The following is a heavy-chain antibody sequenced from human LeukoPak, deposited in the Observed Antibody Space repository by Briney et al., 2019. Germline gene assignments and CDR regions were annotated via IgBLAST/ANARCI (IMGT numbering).Heavy chain of an antibody. V-gene: IGHV4-4*07. J-gene: IGHJ4*02. CDR2: IYTSGST. CDR1: GGSISSYY. CDR3: ASSPFTFGGVIVWTFDY. D-gene: IGHD3-16*02. Sequence: SETLSLTCTVSGGSISSYYWSWIRQPAGKGLEWIGRIYTSGSTNCNPSLKSRVTMSVDTSKNQFSLKLSSVTAADTAVYYCASSPFTFGGVIVWTFDYWGQGTLVTVSS.